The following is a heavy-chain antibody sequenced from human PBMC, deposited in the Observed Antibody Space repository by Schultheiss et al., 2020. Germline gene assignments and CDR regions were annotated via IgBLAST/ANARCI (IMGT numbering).Heavy chain of an antibody. D-gene: IGHD3-10*01. CDR1: GFTFSSYW. V-gene: IGHV3-7*01. J-gene: IGHJ6*02. Sequence: GGSLRLSCAASGFTFSSYWMSWVRQAPGKGLEWVANIKQDGSEKYYVDSVKGRFTISRDNAKNSLYLQMNSLRAEDTAVYYCARDQGGESPVLLWFGELLSSNYGMDVWGQGTTVTVYS. CDR2: IKQDGSEK. CDR3: ARDQGGESPVLLWFGELLSSNYGMDV.